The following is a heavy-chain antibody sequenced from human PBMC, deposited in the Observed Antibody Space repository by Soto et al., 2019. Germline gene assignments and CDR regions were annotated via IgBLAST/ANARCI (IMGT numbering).Heavy chain of an antibody. V-gene: IGHV3-23*01. D-gene: IGHD4-17*01. CDR3: ARVWERTVTTRNYFYGMDV. Sequence: GGSLRLSCAASGFTFYSYAMTWVRQSPGKGLEWVSTISGSGGTTYFVDSVKGRFTISRDNYKNTLYLQMNSLRAEDTAVYSCARVWERTVTTRNYFYGMDVWGPGTTVTVSS. J-gene: IGHJ6*02. CDR1: GFTFYSYA. CDR2: ISGSGGTT.